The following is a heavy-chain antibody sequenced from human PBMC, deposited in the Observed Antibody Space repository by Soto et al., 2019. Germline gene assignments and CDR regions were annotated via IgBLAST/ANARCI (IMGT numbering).Heavy chain of an antibody. D-gene: IGHD3-16*02. CDR1: GGSFSGYY. V-gene: IGHV4-34*01. CDR2: INHSGST. CDR3: ARYDYIWGSYRSIDY. J-gene: IGHJ4*02. Sequence: SETLSLTCAVYGGSFSGYYWSWIRQPPGKGLEWIGEINHSGSTNYNPSLKSRVTISVDTSKNQFSLKLSSVTAADTAVYYCARYDYIWGSYRSIDYWGQGTLVTVSS.